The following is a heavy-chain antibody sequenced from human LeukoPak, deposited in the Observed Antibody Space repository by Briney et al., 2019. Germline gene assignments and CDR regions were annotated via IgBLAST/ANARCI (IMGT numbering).Heavy chain of an antibody. CDR1: GFTFSSYG. D-gene: IGHD4-23*01. CDR3: AKESSWGTVVTPGGPSA. Sequence: GGSLRLSCAASGFTFSSYGMHWVRQAPGKGLEWVAFIRYDGSNKYYADSVKGRFAISRDNSKNTLYLQMNSLRAEDTAVYYCAKESSWGTVVTPGGPSAWGQGTLVTVSS. J-gene: IGHJ5*02. V-gene: IGHV3-30*02. CDR2: IRYDGSNK.